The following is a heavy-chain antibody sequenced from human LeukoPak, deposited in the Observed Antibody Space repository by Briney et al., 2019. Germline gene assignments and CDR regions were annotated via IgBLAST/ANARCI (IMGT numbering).Heavy chain of an antibody. CDR3: AKEIVKYSSSWQHFDY. V-gene: IGHV3-30*18. Sequence: GRSLRLSCAASGFTFSSYGMHWVRQAPGKGREWVAVISYDGSNKYYADSVKGRFTISRDNSKNTLYLQMNSLRAEDTAVYYCAKEIVKYSSSWQHFDYWGQGTLVTVSS. J-gene: IGHJ4*02. CDR1: GFTFSSYG. CDR2: ISYDGSNK. D-gene: IGHD6-13*01.